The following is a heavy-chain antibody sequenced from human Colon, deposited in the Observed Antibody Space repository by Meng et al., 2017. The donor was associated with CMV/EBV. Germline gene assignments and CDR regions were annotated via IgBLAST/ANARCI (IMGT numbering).Heavy chain of an antibody. Sequence: GESLKISCAASGFTFSGYGMNWVRQAPGKGLQWVSYISSGSSTIYYADSVRGRFTISRDNAKNSLYLQMNSLRAEDTAVYYCARDVFRGEAFDIWGQGTMVTVSS. CDR3: ARDVFRGEAFDI. J-gene: IGHJ3*02. D-gene: IGHD3-3*01. V-gene: IGHV3-48*04. CDR2: ISSGSSTI. CDR1: GFTFSGYG.